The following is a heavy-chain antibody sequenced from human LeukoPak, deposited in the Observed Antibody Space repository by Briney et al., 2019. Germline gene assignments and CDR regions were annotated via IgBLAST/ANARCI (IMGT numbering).Heavy chain of an antibody. J-gene: IGHJ3*02. CDR3: AKGMAARPGEAFDI. V-gene: IGHV3-21*04. CDR1: GFTFSSYS. D-gene: IGHD6-6*01. Sequence: GRSLRLSCAAPGFTFSSYSMNWVRQAPGKGLEWVSSISSSSSYIYYADSVKGRFTISRDNAKNSLYLQMSSLRAEDMALYYCAKGMAARPGEAFDIWGQGTMVTVSS. CDR2: ISSSSSYI.